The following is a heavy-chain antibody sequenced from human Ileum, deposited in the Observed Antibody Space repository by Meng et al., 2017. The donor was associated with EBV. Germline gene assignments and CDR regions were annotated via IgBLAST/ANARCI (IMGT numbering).Heavy chain of an antibody. J-gene: IGHJ4*02. CDR1: GFRFTSYA. CDR3: ARSWGGGSSKE. V-gene: IGHV7-4-1*02. CDR2: IDTKTGNP. D-gene: IGHD2-15*01. Sequence: QVAVVQSGFEFKEPGTSVKISCETSGFRFTSYALNWVRQAPGQGLEWMGWIDTKTGNPSYAPGFTGRFVFSSETSVSTAYLQISSLKAADTAVYYCARSWGGGSSKEWGQGTLVTVSS.